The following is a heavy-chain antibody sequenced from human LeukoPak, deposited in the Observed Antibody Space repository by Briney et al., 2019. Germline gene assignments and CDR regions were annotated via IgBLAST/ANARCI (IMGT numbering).Heavy chain of an antibody. V-gene: IGHV4-39*07. Sequence: SETLSLTCTVSGGSISSSSYYWGWIRQPPGKGLEWIGSIYYSGSTYYNPSLKSRVTISVDTSKNQFSLKLSSVTAADTAVYYCARDPRGYYDILTGYLPSHYWGQGTLVTVYS. J-gene: IGHJ4*02. CDR2: IYYSGST. D-gene: IGHD3-9*01. CDR1: GGSISSSSYY. CDR3: ARDPRGYYDILTGYLPSHY.